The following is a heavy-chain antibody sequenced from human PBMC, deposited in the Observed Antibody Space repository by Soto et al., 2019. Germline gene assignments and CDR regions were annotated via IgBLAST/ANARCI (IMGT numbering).Heavy chain of an antibody. D-gene: IGHD3-22*01. CDR2: ISGSGGST. J-gene: IGHJ3*02. V-gene: IGHV3-23*01. CDR3: ARGKKYYDSSGYYYRSDAFDI. CDR1: GFTFSSYA. Sequence: GGSLRLSCAASGFTFSSYAMSWVRQAPGKGLEWVSAISGSGGSTYYADSVKGRFTISRDNSKNTLYLQMNSLRAEDTAVYYCARGKKYYDSSGYYYRSDAFDIWGQGTMVTVSS.